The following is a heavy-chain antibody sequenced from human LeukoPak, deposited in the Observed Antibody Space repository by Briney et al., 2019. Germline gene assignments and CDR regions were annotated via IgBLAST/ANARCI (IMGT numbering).Heavy chain of an antibody. CDR2: INHSGST. CDR1: GGSFSGYY. Sequence: SETLSLTCAVYGGSFSGYYWSWIRQPPGKGLEWIGEINHSGSTNYNPSLKSRVTISVDTSKNQFSLKLSSVTAADTAVYYCAYRGRRGSFDYWGQGTLVTVSS. CDR3: AYRGRRGSFDY. J-gene: IGHJ4*02. D-gene: IGHD3-16*01. V-gene: IGHV4-34*01.